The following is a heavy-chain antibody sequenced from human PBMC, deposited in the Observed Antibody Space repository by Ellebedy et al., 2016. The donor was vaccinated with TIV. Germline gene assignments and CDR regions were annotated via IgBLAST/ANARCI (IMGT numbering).Heavy chain of an antibody. CDR3: AKASESGGYPSAPGKHGMDV. J-gene: IGHJ6*02. CDR2: ISWSSGDV. CDR1: GFSFDDYA. V-gene: IGHV3-9*01. Sequence: SLKISCVASGFSFDDYAMHWVRQAPGKGLEWVSGISWSSGDVGYAASVKGRFTISRDNAKNALYLQMNNLRPDDTALYYWAKASESGGYPSAPGKHGMDVWGQGTTVSVSS. D-gene: IGHD1-26*01.